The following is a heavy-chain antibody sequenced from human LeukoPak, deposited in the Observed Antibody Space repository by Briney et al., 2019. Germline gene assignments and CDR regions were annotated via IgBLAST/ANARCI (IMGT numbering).Heavy chain of an antibody. CDR2: LIPIFGTA. CDR3: ARTYSSGWYAYNWFDP. D-gene: IGHD6-19*01. J-gene: IGHJ5*02. CDR1: GGTFSSYA. V-gene: IGHV1-69*01. Sequence: SVKVSCKASGGTFSSYAISWVRQAPGQGLEWMGGLIPIFGTANYAQKFQGRVTITADESTSTAYMELSSLRSEDTAVYYCARTYSSGWYAYNWFDPWGQGTLLTVSS.